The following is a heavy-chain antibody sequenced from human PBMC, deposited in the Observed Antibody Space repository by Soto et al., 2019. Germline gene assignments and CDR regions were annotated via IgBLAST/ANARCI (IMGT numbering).Heavy chain of an antibody. J-gene: IGHJ4*02. Sequence: QVQLVQSGAEVKKPWCSVKVSCKASGGTFSSYPISWVRQAPGQGLEWMGRIIPILGIANYAQQLQGSVTITADKSTSRAYLELSSLRSEDTALYYCARVGCAHGTTQVLDYWGQGTLVTDSS. D-gene: IGHD1-7*01. CDR3: ARVGCAHGTTQVLDY. CDR2: IIPILGIA. CDR1: GGTFSSYP. V-gene: IGHV1-69*02.